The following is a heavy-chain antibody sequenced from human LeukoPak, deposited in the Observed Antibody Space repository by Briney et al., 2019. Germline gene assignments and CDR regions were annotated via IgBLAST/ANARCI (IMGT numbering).Heavy chain of an antibody. CDR3: ARTGVGYCTNGVCYEVDY. Sequence: ASVKVSCKASGYTFTSYDINWVRQATGQGLEWMGWMNPNRGNTGYAQKFQGRVTMTRNTSISTAYMELSSLRSEDTAVYYCARTGVGYCTNGVCYEVDYWGQGTLVTVSS. CDR2: MNPNRGNT. CDR1: GYTFTSYD. V-gene: IGHV1-8*01. J-gene: IGHJ4*02. D-gene: IGHD2-8*01.